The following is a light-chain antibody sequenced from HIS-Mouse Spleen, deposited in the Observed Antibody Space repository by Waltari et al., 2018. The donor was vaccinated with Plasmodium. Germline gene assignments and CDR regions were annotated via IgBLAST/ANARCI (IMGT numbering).Light chain of an antibody. CDR2: AAS. Sequence: DSKRTQARSALSASVGGRVTSTGQASQDISNYLNWYQQKPGTAPKLLIYAASNLETGVPSRFSGSRSGTDSTFTISRLQPDDIATYYCQPYVTLPFPFGPGPKVAIK. V-gene: IGKV1-33*01. CDR3: QPYVTLPFP. CDR1: QDISNY. J-gene: IGKJ3*01.